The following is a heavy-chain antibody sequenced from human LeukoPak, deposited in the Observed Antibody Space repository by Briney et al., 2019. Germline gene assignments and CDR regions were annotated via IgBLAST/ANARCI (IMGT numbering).Heavy chain of an antibody. CDR2: ISGSGGST. CDR1: GFTFNNYA. CDR3: AKVKYSSSWASDY. J-gene: IGHJ4*02. V-gene: IGHV3-23*01. D-gene: IGHD6-13*01. Sequence: GGSLRLSCAGSGFTFNNYAMSWVRQPPGKGLQWVSGISGSGGSTHYADSMKGRFTISRDTSKNKVYLQMNRLRGEDMGVYYCAKVKYSSSWASDYWGQGNLVIVSS.